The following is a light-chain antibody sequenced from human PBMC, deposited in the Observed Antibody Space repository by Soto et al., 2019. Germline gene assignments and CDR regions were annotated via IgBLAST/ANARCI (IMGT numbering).Light chain of an antibody. Sequence: QSVLTQPPSVSGAPGQRVTISCTGSSSNIGAGYDVHWYQQLPGTAPKLLIYGNSNRPSGVPDRFSGSKSGTSASLAITGLEAEDEAEYYSKSYAISLSGKVFGGGTKLTVL. CDR1: SSNIGAGYD. CDR2: GNS. V-gene: IGLV1-40*01. J-gene: IGLJ3*02. CDR3: KSYAISLSGKV.